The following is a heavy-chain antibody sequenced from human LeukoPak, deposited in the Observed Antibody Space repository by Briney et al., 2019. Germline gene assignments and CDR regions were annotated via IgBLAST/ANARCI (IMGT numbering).Heavy chain of an antibody. D-gene: IGHD2-2*02. V-gene: IGHV4-30-2*01. CDR1: GGSISSGGYS. CDR3: ARSGGYCSSTSCYRGGNWFDP. Sequence: PSETLSLTCAVSGGSISSGGYSWSWIRQPPGTGLEWIGYIYHSGSTCYNPSLKSRVTISVDRSKNQFSLKLSSVTAADTAVYYCARSGGYCSSTSCYRGGNWFDPWGQGTLVTVSS. CDR2: IYHSGST. J-gene: IGHJ5*02.